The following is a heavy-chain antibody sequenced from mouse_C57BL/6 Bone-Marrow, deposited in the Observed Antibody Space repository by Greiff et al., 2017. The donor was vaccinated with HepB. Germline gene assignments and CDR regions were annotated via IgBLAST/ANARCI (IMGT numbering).Heavy chain of an antibody. Sequence: QVQLKESGPGLVQPSQSLSITCTVSGFSLTSYGVHWVRQSPGKGLEWLGVIWRGGSTDYNAAFMSRLSITKDNSKSQVFFKMNSLQADDTAMYYCAKNYPLLRYPDVWGTGTTVTVSS. D-gene: IGHD1-2*01. CDR1: GFSLTSYG. J-gene: IGHJ1*03. V-gene: IGHV2-5*01. CDR2: IWRGGST. CDR3: AKNYPLLRYPDV.